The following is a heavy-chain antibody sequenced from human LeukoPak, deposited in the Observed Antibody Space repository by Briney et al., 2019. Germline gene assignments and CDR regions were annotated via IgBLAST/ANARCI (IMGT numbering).Heavy chain of an antibody. V-gene: IGHV4-59*08. J-gene: IGHJ5*02. CDR3: ARHSSYDILTGYLEGWFDP. Sequence: SETLSLTCTVSGGSISSYYWSWLRQSPGQGLGWVGYIYYSGNTNYNPSLKSRVTISVDTSKNQFSLKLSSVTAADTAVYYCARHSSYDILTGYLEGWFDPWGQGTLVTVSS. CDR1: GGSISSYY. D-gene: IGHD3-9*01. CDR2: IYYSGNT.